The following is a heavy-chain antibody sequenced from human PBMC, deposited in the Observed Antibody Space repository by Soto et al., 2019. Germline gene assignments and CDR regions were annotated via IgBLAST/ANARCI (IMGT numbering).Heavy chain of an antibody. V-gene: IGHV1-69*01. CDR1: GGTFGSYA. Sequence: QVQLVQSGAEVKKPGSSVKVSCKASGGTFGSYAISWVRQAPGQGLEWMGGIIPIPGTANYAQKFQGRVTIAADESTMTAYMEMSSMRSEDTAMYYCARSQGSSTSLEIYYYYYYGMDVWGQGTTVTVSS. CDR3: ARSQGSSTSLEIYYYYYYGMDV. CDR2: IIPIPGTA. J-gene: IGHJ6*02. D-gene: IGHD2-2*01.